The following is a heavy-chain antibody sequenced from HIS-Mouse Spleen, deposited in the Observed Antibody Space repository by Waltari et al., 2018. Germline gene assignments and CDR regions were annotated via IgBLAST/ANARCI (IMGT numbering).Heavy chain of an antibody. CDR2: ISYDGSNK. V-gene: IGHV3-30*18. D-gene: IGHD6-19*01. J-gene: IGHJ4*02. CDR1: GFTFSSYG. Sequence: QVQLVESGGGVVQPGRSLRLSCAASGFTFSSYGMHWVRQAPGKGLEWWEVISYDGSNKAYADSWKGRFTISRDNSKNTLYLQMNSLRAEDTAVYYCAKASSGWLDYWGQGTLVTVSS. CDR3: AKASSGWLDY.